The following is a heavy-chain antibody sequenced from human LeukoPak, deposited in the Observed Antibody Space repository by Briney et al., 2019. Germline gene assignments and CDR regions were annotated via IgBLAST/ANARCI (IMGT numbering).Heavy chain of an antibody. Sequence: PSETLSLTCTVSGGSISSHYWSWIRQPPGTGLEWIGHIYYSGSTNYNPSLKSRVTISVDTSKNQFSLKLRSVTAADTAVYYCARHYGSGTYPLDYWGQGTLVTVSS. J-gene: IGHJ4*02. D-gene: IGHD3-10*01. CDR3: ARHYGSGTYPLDY. CDR2: IYYSGST. V-gene: IGHV4-59*08. CDR1: GGSISSHY.